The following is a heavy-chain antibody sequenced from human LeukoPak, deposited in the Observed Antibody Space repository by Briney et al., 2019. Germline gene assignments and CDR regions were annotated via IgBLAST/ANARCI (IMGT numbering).Heavy chain of an antibody. CDR1: GGSISSSSCC. V-gene: IGHV4-39*01. J-gene: IGHJ4*02. D-gene: IGHD4-17*01. CDR3: ARLRSPVTILYYFDY. CDR2: FYCSGST. Sequence: PSETLSLTCTVSGGSISSSSCCWGWIRQPPGKGLEWIGSFYCSGSTYYNPSLKSRVTISVETSKSQFSLKLSSVTAADTAVYYCARLRSPVTILYYFDYWAREPWSPSPQ.